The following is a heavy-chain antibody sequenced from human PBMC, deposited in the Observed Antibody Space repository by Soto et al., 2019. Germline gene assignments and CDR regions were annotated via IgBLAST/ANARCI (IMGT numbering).Heavy chain of an antibody. CDR1: GESFSGYQ. CDR3: ARGWRFDP. CDR2: INHSGTT. D-gene: IGHD1-1*01. J-gene: IGHJ5*02. Sequence: PSETLSLTCGVYGESFSGYQWNWIRQSPGQGLEWIGEINHSGTTKYNPSLESRINLSVDTSKKQFSLKMFSVTAADTAIYYCARGWRFDPWGQGTQVTVS. V-gene: IGHV4-34*01.